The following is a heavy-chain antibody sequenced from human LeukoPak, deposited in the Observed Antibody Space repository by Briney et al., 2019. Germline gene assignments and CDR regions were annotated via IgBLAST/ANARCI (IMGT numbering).Heavy chain of an antibody. Sequence: SQTLSLTCTVSGGSMSSGDYYWSWIRQPPGKGLEWIGYIYYSGSTYYNPSLKSRVTISVDTSKNQFSLKLSSVTAADTAVYYCARGIEGYYDIPYYFDYWGQGTLVTVSS. D-gene: IGHD3-9*01. CDR1: GGSMSSGDYY. CDR3: ARGIEGYYDIPYYFDY. J-gene: IGHJ4*02. CDR2: IYYSGST. V-gene: IGHV4-30-4*01.